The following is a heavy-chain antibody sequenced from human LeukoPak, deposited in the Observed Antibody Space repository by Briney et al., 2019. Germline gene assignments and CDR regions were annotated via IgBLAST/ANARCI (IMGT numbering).Heavy chain of an antibody. J-gene: IGHJ5*02. Sequence: PSETLSLTCTVSGGSLSSYYWSWIRQPAGKGLEWIGRIYTSGSTNYNPSLKSRVTISVDKSKNQFSLKLSSVTAADTTVYYCARLMVYATNWFDPWGQGTLVTVSS. CDR1: GGSLSSYY. CDR3: ARLMVYATNWFDP. D-gene: IGHD2-8*01. V-gene: IGHV4-4*07. CDR2: IYTSGST.